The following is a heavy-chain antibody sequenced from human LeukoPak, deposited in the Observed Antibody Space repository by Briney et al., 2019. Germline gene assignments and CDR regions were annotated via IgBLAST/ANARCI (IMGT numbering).Heavy chain of an antibody. V-gene: IGHV1-8*02. Sequence: ASVKVSCKASGGTFSSYAISWVRQAPGQGLEWMGWMNPNSGNTGYAQKFQGRVTMTRNTSISTAYMELSSLRSEDTAVYYCARYCSSTSCYTGLDYWGQGTLVTVSS. D-gene: IGHD2-2*02. CDR3: ARYCSSTSCYTGLDY. J-gene: IGHJ4*02. CDR2: MNPNSGNT. CDR1: GGTFSSYA.